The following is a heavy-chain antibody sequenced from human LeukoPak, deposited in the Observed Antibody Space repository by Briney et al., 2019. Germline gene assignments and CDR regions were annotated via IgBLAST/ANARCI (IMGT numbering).Heavy chain of an antibody. Sequence: SETLSLTCAVYGGSFSGYYWSWIRQPPGKGLEWIGEINHSGSTNYNPSLKSRVTISVDTSKNQFSLKLSSVTAADTAVYYCARYCTNGVCYKGNPGVDYWGQGTLVTVSS. D-gene: IGHD2-8*01. J-gene: IGHJ4*02. CDR3: ARYCTNGVCYKGNPGVDY. CDR1: GGSFSGYY. CDR2: INHSGST. V-gene: IGHV4-34*01.